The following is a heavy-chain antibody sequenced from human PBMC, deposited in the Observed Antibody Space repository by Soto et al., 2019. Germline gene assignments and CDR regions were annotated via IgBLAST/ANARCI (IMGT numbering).Heavy chain of an antibody. CDR2: ISSSGSTI. D-gene: IGHD2-21*01. J-gene: IGHJ6*02. CDR1: GFTFSSYE. CDR3: ERKTRWSLLYYGMDV. Sequence: PGGSLRLSCAASGFTFSSYEMNWVRQAPGKGLEWVSYISSSGSTIYYADSVKGRFTISRDNAKNSLYLQMNSLRAEDTAVYYCERKTRWSLLYYGMDVWGQGTTVPVSS. V-gene: IGHV3-48*03.